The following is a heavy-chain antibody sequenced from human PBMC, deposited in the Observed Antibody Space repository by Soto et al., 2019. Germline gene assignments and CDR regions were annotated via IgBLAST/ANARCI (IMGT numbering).Heavy chain of an antibody. CDR2: IYWDDSK. J-gene: IGHJ4*02. D-gene: IGHD1-26*01. CDR3: AHAYGGRSLY. CDR1: GFSLTTDRVG. Sequence: QITLKESGPPLVKPTQTPTLTCTFSGFSLTTDRVGVGWIRQPPGEALEWLAVIYWDDSKTYRPSLESRLTITKDTCKNQVALTMTNMDSLDTATYYCAHAYGGRSLYWGQGTLVTVSS. V-gene: IGHV2-5*02.